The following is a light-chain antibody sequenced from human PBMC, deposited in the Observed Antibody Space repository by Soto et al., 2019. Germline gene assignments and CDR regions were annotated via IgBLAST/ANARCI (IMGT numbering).Light chain of an antibody. CDR3: SSYAGSYTVVV. CDR2: DVS. V-gene: IGLV2-14*01. CDR1: SSDVGGYNY. Sequence: QSVLTQPASVSGSPGLSITISCTGTSSDVGGYNYVSWYQQHPGKAPKLMIYDVSNRPSGVSNRFSGSKSGNTASLTISGLQAEDEADYYGSSYAGSYTVVVFGGGTKLTVL. J-gene: IGLJ2*01.